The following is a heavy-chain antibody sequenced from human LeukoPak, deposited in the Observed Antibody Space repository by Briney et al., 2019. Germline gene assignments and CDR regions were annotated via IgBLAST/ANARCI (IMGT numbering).Heavy chain of an antibody. CDR1: GFTFSSYE. V-gene: IGHV3-48*03. Sequence: TGGSLRLSCAASGFTFSSYEMNWLRQAPGKGLEWVSYISSSGSTIYYADSVKGRFTISRDNAKKSLYLQMNSLRAEDTAVYYCARDQWLSSSDYMDVWGKGTTVTISS. D-gene: IGHD6-19*01. CDR3: ARDQWLSSSDYMDV. CDR2: ISSSGSTI. J-gene: IGHJ6*03.